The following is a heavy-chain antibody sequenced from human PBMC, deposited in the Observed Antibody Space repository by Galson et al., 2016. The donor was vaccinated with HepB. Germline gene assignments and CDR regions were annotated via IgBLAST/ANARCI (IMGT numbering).Heavy chain of an antibody. J-gene: IGHJ4*02. D-gene: IGHD1-26*01. CDR1: GFTFNNAW. V-gene: IGHV3-30-3*01. Sequence: SLRLSCAASGFTFNNAWMNWVRQAPGKGLEWVAVISYDGSNEYYADSVKGRFTISRDNSKNTLYLHMNSLRAEDTAVYYCARDRRGGSNTLDCWGQGTLVTVSS. CDR3: ARDRRGGSNTLDC. CDR2: ISYDGSNE.